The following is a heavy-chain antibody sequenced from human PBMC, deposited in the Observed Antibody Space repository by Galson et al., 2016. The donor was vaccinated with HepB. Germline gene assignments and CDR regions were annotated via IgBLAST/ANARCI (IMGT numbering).Heavy chain of an antibody. CDR2: INRSGSS. J-gene: IGHJ5*02. V-gene: IGHV4-34*01. D-gene: IGHD6-13*01. CDR3: AGGRRQHLLSRRLPHSRWFDP. CDR1: GFTFSSYS. Sequence: LRLSCAASGFTFSSYSMNWVRQPPGKGLEWIGEINRSGSSNYNPSLESRVTISIDTSRNQFSLRLTSVTVADSAVYFCAGGRRQHLLSRRLPHSRWFDPWGQGTLVTVSS.